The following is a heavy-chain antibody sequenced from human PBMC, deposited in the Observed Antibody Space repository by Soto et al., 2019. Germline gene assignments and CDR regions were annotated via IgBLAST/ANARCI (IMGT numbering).Heavy chain of an antibody. J-gene: IGHJ3*02. CDR3: ATGQQVRMADI. V-gene: IGHV3-11*03. CDR1: GFTVSGYY. CDR2: ISGDSTDT. D-gene: IGHD6-13*01. Sequence: QVQLLESGGDLAKPGGSLRLSCAASGFTVSGYYMAWIRQPPGKGLEWISYISGDSTDTNYADSVKGRFTISRDNAKNSLYLQMNSLRAEDTAVYFCATGQQVRMADIWGQGTMVTVSS.